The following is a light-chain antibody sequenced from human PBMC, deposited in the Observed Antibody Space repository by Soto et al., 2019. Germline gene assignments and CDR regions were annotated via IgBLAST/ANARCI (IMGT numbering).Light chain of an antibody. CDR1: SYNL. CDR2: EGS. V-gene: IGLV2-23*01. CDR3: CSYAGGFTWV. Sequence: QSALTQPASVSGSPGQSITISCTGSYNLVSWYQHHPGKAPRLMIYEGSKRPSGVSNRFSGSKSGNTAALTISGLQAEDEADYYCCSYAGGFTWVFGGGTKVTVL. J-gene: IGLJ3*02.